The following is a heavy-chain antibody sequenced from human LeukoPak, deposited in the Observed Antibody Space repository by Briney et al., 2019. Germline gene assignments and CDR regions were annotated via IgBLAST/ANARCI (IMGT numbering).Heavy chain of an antibody. V-gene: IGHV4-4*07. CDR3: AGVLDRYFDG. CDR1: GGSISSYY. Sequence: SETLSLTCTVSGGSISSYYWSWIRQPAGQGLEWIGRIYTSGSTNYNPSLKRRVTMSVDTSKNQFSLKLSSVAAADTAVYYCAGVLDRYFDGWGQGTLVTVSS. D-gene: IGHD1-1*01. CDR2: IYTSGST. J-gene: IGHJ4*02.